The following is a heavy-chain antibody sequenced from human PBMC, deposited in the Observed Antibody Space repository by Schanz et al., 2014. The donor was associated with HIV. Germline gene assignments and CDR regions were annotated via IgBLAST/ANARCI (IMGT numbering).Heavy chain of an antibody. J-gene: IGHJ6*02. CDR1: GFTFSTYV. CDR3: ARDGGEV. CDR2: IKEDGSEK. Sequence: EVQLEESGGGLVKPGGSLRLSCAASGFTFSTYVMHWVRQAPGKGLEWVANIKEDGSEKYHADSVKGRFTISRDNAKNSLFLQMESLRAEDTAVYYCARDGGEVWGQGTTVTVSS. D-gene: IGHD3-16*01. V-gene: IGHV3-7*01.